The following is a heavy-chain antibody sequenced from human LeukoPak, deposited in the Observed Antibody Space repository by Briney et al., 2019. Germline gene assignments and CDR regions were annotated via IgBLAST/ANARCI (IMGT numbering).Heavy chain of an antibody. CDR2: IIPIFGTA. Sequence: ASVKVSCKASGGTFSSYAISWVRQAPGQGLEWVGGIIPIFGTANYAQKFQGRVTITTDESTSTAYMELSSLRSEDTAVYYCAKVLGYCSSTSCFDAFDIWGQGTMVTVSS. J-gene: IGHJ3*02. CDR1: GGTFSSYA. V-gene: IGHV1-69*05. CDR3: AKVLGYCSSTSCFDAFDI. D-gene: IGHD2-2*01.